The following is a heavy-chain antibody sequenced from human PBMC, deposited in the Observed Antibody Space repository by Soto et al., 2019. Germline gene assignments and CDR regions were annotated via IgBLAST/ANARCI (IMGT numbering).Heavy chain of an antibody. D-gene: IGHD2-15*01. Sequence: EVQLVESGGGLVQPGGSLRLSCAVSGFTFSSYWMSWVRQAPGKGLEWVANIKQDGSEKYYVDSVKGRFTISRDNAKNSLYLQMISLRAEDTAVYYCARARYCSGGSCYPYWYFDLWGRGTLVTVSS. J-gene: IGHJ2*01. CDR1: GFTFSSYW. CDR2: IKQDGSEK. V-gene: IGHV3-7*04. CDR3: ARARYCSGGSCYPYWYFDL.